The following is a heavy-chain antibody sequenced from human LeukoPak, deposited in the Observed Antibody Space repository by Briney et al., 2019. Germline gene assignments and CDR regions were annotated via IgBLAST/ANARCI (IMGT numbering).Heavy chain of an antibody. CDR3: ARDDGSSWASGAFDI. Sequence: GGSLRLSCAASGFTFSSYAMHWVRQAPGKGLEWVAVISYDGSNKYYADSVKGRFTISRDNSKNTLHLQMNSLRAEDTAVYYCARDDGSSWASGAFDIWGQGTMVTASS. V-gene: IGHV3-30-3*01. CDR2: ISYDGSNK. D-gene: IGHD6-13*01. J-gene: IGHJ3*02. CDR1: GFTFSSYA.